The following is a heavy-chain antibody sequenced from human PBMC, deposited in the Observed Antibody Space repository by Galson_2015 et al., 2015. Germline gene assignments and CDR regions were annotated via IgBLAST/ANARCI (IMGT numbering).Heavy chain of an antibody. V-gene: IGHV1-3*01. D-gene: IGHD2-15*01. J-gene: IGHJ5*02. CDR2: INAGNGNT. CDR1: GFTFTSHM. CDR3: ARGWWGVDRDESENWFKP. Sequence: SVKVSCKASGFTFTSHMIHWVRQAPGRSLEWMGCINAGNGNTKYSQRFQGRVTITRDTSATTANMELSRLRFDDTAVYYCARGWWGVDRDESENWFKPWGQGTLVTVSS.